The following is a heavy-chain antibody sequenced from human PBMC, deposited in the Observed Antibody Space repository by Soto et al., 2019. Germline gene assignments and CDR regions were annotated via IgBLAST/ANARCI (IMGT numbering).Heavy chain of an antibody. V-gene: IGHV1-2*02. CDR1: GYTFTGYY. Sequence: GASVKVSCKASGYTFTGYYMHWVRQAPGQGLEWMGWINPNSGGTNYAQKFQGRVTMTRDTSISTAYMELSRLRSDDTAVYYCARSPRGVAAAPYYFDYWGQGTLVTVSS. CDR2: INPNSGGT. D-gene: IGHD6-13*01. CDR3: ARSPRGVAAAPYYFDY. J-gene: IGHJ4*02.